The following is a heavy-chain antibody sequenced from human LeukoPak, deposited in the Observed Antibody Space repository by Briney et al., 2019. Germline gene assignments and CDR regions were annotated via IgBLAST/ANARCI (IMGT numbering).Heavy chain of an antibody. CDR3: ARISSLYIDAFDI. J-gene: IGHJ3*02. CDR1: GYTFAGYY. D-gene: IGHD6-13*01. Sequence: ASVKVSCKASGYTFAGYYMHWVRQAPGQGFEWMGWISPSSGDTHYAKNFQGRITMTRDRSITTAYMELSNLRSDDTAVYYCARISSLYIDAFDIWGQGTRVTVSS. CDR2: ISPSSGDT. V-gene: IGHV1-2*02.